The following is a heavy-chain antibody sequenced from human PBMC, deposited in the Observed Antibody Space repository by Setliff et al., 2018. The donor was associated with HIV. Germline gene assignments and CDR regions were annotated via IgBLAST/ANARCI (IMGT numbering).Heavy chain of an antibody. V-gene: IGHV3-30*02. D-gene: IGHD6-19*01. Sequence: GGSLRLSCAPSGFTFSSYGMHWVRQAPGKGLEWVAFIRYDDTYKFYADSLKGRFTISRDNSKNTLFLQVNSLRVEDTAVYYCAKNLYRSPWSPLDYWGQGTQVTVSS. CDR3: AKNLYRSPWSPLDY. CDR1: GFTFSSYG. CDR2: IRYDDTYK. J-gene: IGHJ4*02.